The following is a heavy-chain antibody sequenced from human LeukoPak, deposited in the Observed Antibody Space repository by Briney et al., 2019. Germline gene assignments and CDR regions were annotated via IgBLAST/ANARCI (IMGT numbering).Heavy chain of an antibody. D-gene: IGHD4-23*01. J-gene: IGHJ5*02. CDR3: ARGGGGS. CDR2: IRQDGSEI. Sequence: PGGSLRLSCAASGFTFSTYSMNWVRQAPGKGLEWVANIRQDGSEIRYVDSVKGRFTISRDNAKNSLYLQMNSLRAEDTAVYYCARGGGGSWGQGTLVTVSS. CDR1: GFTFSTYS. V-gene: IGHV3-7*01.